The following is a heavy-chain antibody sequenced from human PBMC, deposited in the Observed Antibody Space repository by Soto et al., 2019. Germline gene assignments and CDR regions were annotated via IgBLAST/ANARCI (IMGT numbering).Heavy chain of an antibody. Sequence: GGSLRLSCAASGFTFSTYAMHWVRQAPGKGLEWVAVLSYDGSNKYYADSVRGRFTVSRDSSNNTLYLQMNSLRAEDTAVYYCAKSAGQQVVRYSMDVWGKGTTVTVSS. J-gene: IGHJ6*03. CDR3: AKSAGQQVVRYSMDV. CDR2: LSYDGSNK. V-gene: IGHV3-30*18. D-gene: IGHD6-13*01. CDR1: GFTFSTYA.